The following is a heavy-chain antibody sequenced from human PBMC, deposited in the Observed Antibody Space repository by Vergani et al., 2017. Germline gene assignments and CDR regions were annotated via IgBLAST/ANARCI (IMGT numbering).Heavy chain of an antibody. CDR1: GFTFSSYG. V-gene: IGHV3-30*03. CDR3: ARAEPYSSSSFDY. J-gene: IGHJ4*02. D-gene: IGHD6-13*01. Sequence: QVQLVESGGGVVQPGRSLRLSCAASGFTFSSYGMHWVRQAPGKGLEWVAVISYDGSNKYYADSVKGRFTISRDNSKNTLYLQMNSLRAEDTAVYYCARAEPYSSSSFDYWGQGTLVTVSS. CDR2: ISYDGSNK.